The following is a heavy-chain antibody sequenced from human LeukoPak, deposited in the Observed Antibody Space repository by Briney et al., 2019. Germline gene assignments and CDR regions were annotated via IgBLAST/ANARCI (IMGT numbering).Heavy chain of an antibody. CDR1: GFTFSNYW. D-gene: IGHD3-16*01. Sequence: GGSLRLSCAASGFTFSNYWMNWVRQAPGKGLEWVSYISSSSSTIYYADSVKGRFTISRDNAKNSLYLQMNSLRAEDTAVYYCARDEDDYVWGSYTHAFDIWGQGTMVTVSS. J-gene: IGHJ3*02. CDR3: ARDEDDYVWGSYTHAFDI. V-gene: IGHV3-48*01. CDR2: ISSSSSTI.